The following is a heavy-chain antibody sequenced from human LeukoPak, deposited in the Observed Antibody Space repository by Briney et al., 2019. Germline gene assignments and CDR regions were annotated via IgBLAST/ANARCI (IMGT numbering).Heavy chain of an antibody. D-gene: IGHD2-21*01. CDR1: GYSISSGYF. Sequence: PSETLSLTCNVSGYSISSGYFWGWVRQAPGKGLEWIGSIYQRATVHYNPSLKSRVTISLDTSKNHFSLNLRSMQASDTAVYYRARAFCVGECFVLHIFFDSWGQGTLVTVSS. CDR2: IYQRATV. J-gene: IGHJ4*02. V-gene: IGHV4-38-2*02. CDR3: ARAFCVGECFVLHIFFDS.